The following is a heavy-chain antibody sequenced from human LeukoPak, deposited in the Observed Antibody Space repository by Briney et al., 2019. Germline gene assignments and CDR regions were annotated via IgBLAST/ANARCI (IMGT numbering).Heavy chain of an antibody. CDR3: VRVDDYGDYPYYFDS. J-gene: IGHJ4*02. CDR1: GFLVSSKY. V-gene: IGHV3-66*01. Sequence: GGSLRLSCAASGFLVSSKYMSWVRQAPGKGLEWVSVIYSGGSTYYSDSVKGRFTISRDNSKNTVYLQMNSLRAEDTAVYYCVRVDDYGDYPYYFDSWGQGTLVTVSS. CDR2: IYSGGST. D-gene: IGHD4-17*01.